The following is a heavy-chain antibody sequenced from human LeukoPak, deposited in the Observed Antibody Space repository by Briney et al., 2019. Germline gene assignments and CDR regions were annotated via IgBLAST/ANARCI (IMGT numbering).Heavy chain of an antibody. D-gene: IGHD3-22*01. V-gene: IGHV4-61*02. J-gene: IGHJ3*02. Sequence: SQTLSLTCTVSGGSFTSGNYKWSWLRQPAGKGLEWIGRIYTNGNTDYSPSLKSRVTISIDMSKNQFFLKLSSVTAADTAVYYCARESNWYYYNSSGYRDAFDIWGQGTMVTVSS. CDR1: GGSFTSGNYK. CDR2: IYTNGNT. CDR3: ARESNWYYYNSSGYRDAFDI.